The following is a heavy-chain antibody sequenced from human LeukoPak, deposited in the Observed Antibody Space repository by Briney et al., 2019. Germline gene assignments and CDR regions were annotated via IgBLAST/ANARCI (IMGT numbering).Heavy chain of an antibody. D-gene: IGHD6-19*01. CDR2: ISSSGSTM. CDR1: GFTFSSYW. J-gene: IGHJ4*02. V-gene: IGHV3-48*04. CDR3: ASGRSGYDFDLYSSGWYEYYFDY. Sequence: PGGSLRLSCAASGFTFSSYWMTWVRQAPGKGLEWVSYISSSGSTMYYTDSVKGRFTISRDNAKDSLYLQMNSLRAEDTAVYYCASGRSGYDFDLYSSGWYEYYFDYWGQGTLVTVSS.